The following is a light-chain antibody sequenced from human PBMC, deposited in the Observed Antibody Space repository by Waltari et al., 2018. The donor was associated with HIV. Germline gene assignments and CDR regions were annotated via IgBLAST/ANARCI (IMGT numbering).Light chain of an antibody. J-gene: IGKJ3*01. CDR3: QQASTFPFT. CDR2: YAA. CDR1: QDISNS. V-gene: IGKV1-12*02. Sequence: DIQMTQSPSSVSGSVVDSVTINCRASQDISNSVAWYQQRPGEAPRLLILYAATLQTGVPSRFSGSGSGTAFTLTINSLQPDDIATYFCQQASTFPFTFGPGTKVEI.